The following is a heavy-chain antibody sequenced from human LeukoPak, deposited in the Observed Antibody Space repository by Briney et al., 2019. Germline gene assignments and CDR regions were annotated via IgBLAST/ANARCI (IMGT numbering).Heavy chain of an antibody. Sequence: PSETLSLTCTVSGGSISSGGYYWSWIRQPPGKGLEWIGYIYHSGSTYYNPSLKSRVTISVDRSKNQFSLKLSSVTAADTAVYYCARVKYSSSSWLFDYWGQGTLVTVSS. CDR2: IYHSGST. CDR3: ARVKYSSSSWLFDY. CDR1: GGSISSGGYY. J-gene: IGHJ4*02. V-gene: IGHV4-30-2*01. D-gene: IGHD6-6*01.